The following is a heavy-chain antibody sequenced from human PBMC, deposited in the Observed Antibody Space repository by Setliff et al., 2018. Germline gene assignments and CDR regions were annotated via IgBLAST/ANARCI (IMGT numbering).Heavy chain of an antibody. CDR1: GLPFSNSN. D-gene: IGHD1-26*01. CDR2: ISSISNYI. V-gene: IGHV3-21*01. CDR3: ARDPGIVGASEGAGYFDL. Sequence: LRLSCVASGLPFSNSNMNWVRQAPGEGLEWVSSISSISNYIYYADSVKGRFTISRDNAKNSLFLQMDNLRAEDTALYYCARDPGIVGASEGAGYFDLWGRGTLVTVSS. J-gene: IGHJ2*01.